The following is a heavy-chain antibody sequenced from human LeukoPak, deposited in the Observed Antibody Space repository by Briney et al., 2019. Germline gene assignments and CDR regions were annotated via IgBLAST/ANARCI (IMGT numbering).Heavy chain of an antibody. CDR3: ARDAGNSGYGMDV. D-gene: IGHD6-19*01. J-gene: IGHJ6*02. Sequence: GGSLRLSCAASGFTLSSYSMNWVRQAPGKGLEWISHITWCGSTIFYADSVKGRFTISRDSAKNSLYLQMSSLRDEDTAVYYCARDAGNSGYGMDVWGQGTTVTVSS. CDR1: GFTLSSYS. V-gene: IGHV3-48*02. CDR2: ITWCGSTI.